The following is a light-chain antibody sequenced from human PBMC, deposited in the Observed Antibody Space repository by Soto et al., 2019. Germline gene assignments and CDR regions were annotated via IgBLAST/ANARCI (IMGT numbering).Light chain of an antibody. J-gene: IGKJ1*01. CDR2: GAS. CDR3: QQYNNWPRT. V-gene: IGKV3-15*01. Sequence: EIVMTQSPATLSVSPGERVTLSCRASQSVSSNLAWYQQIPGQAPRLLIYGASTRATGIPARFSGSGSVTEFTLTISSLQSEDFAVYYCQQYNNWPRTFGQGTKVEIK. CDR1: QSVSSN.